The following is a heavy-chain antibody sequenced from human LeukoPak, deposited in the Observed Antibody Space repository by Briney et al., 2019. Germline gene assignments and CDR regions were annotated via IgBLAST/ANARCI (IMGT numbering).Heavy chain of an antibody. Sequence: GGSLRLSCAASGFTFSNYAMSWVRQAPGKGLEWVSAISGSFISTYYADSVKGRFTISRDTSKNTLYLQMNSLRAEDTAVYYCATYRQVLLPFESWGQGTLITVSS. CDR1: GFTFSNYA. CDR2: ISGSFIST. V-gene: IGHV3-23*01. J-gene: IGHJ4*02. CDR3: ATYRQVLLPFES. D-gene: IGHD2-8*02.